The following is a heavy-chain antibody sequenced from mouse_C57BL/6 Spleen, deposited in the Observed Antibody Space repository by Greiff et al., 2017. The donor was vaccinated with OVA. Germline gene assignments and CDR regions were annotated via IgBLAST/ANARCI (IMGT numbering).Heavy chain of an antibody. CDR3: TRADYGSRTGFAY. J-gene: IGHJ3*01. CDR2: IDPSDSYT. CDR1: GYTFTSYW. D-gene: IGHD1-1*01. Sequence: VQLQQPGAELVMPGASVKLSCKASGYTFTSYWMHWVKQRPGQGLEWIGEIDPSDSYTNYNQKFKGKSTLTVDKSSSTAYMQLSSLTSEDSAVYYCTRADYGSRTGFAYWGQGTLVTVSA. V-gene: IGHV1-69*01.